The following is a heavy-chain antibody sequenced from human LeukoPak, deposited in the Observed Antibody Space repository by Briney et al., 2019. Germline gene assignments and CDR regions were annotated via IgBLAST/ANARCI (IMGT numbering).Heavy chain of an antibody. J-gene: IGHJ3*02. CDR1: GYTFTGYY. CDR2: INPNSGGT. V-gene: IGHV1-2*02. D-gene: IGHD3-22*01. CDR3: ARAGIWDYSDSSGYHNGAFDI. Sequence: ASVKVSCKASGYTFTGYYMHWVRQAPGQGLEWMGWINPNSGGTNYARKFQGRVTMTRDTSISTAYMELSRLRSDDTAVYYCARAGIWDYSDSSGYHNGAFDIWGQGTMVTVSS.